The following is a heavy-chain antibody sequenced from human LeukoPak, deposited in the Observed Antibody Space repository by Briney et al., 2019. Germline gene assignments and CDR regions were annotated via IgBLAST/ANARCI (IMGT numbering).Heavy chain of an antibody. J-gene: IGHJ4*02. D-gene: IGHD3-3*01. V-gene: IGHV4-59*01. CDR1: GGSISSYY. CDR3: ARARGDYDFWSGYYGFDY. Sequence: SETLSLTCTVSGGSISSYYWSWLRQPPGKGLEGIGYIYYSGSTNYNPSLKSRVTISVDTSKNQFSLKLSSVTAADTAVYYCARARGDYDFWSGYYGFDYWGQGTLVTVSS. CDR2: IYYSGST.